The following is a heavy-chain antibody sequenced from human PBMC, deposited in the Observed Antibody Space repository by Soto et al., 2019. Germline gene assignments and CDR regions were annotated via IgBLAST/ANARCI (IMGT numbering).Heavy chain of an antibody. Sequence: SETLSLTCTVSGGSISSYYWSWIRQPPGKGLEWIGYIYYSGSTNYNPSLKSRVTISVDTSKNQFSLKLSSVTAADTAVYYCARRARAGSGSYYLNWFDPWGQGTLVTVSS. CDR3: ARRARAGSGSYYLNWFDP. D-gene: IGHD3-10*01. J-gene: IGHJ5*02. CDR1: GGSISSYY. V-gene: IGHV4-59*01. CDR2: IYYSGST.